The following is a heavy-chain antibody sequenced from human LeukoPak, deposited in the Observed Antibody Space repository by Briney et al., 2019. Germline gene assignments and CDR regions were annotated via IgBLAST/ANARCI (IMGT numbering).Heavy chain of an antibody. Sequence: GGSLRLSCAASGFTFSSYLMHWVRQAPGKRLVWVSPIISDGTSTNYADSVKGRFTISRDNLKNTLYLQMNSLRAEDTAVYYCARDPYGVIDYWGQGTLVTVSS. D-gene: IGHD4-17*01. CDR3: ARDPYGVIDY. CDR1: GFTFSSYL. CDR2: IISDGTST. V-gene: IGHV3-74*01. J-gene: IGHJ4*02.